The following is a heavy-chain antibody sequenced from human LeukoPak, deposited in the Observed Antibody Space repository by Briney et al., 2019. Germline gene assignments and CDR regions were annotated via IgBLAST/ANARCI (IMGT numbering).Heavy chain of an antibody. J-gene: IGHJ4*02. D-gene: IGHD4-23*01. CDR2: INPSGDST. CDR3: ARAPGYGGNSDY. Sequence: GASVKVSCKASGYTFTRYYIHWVRQAPGQGLEWMGTINPSGDSTSYAQKFQGRVTMTRDTSTSTVYMELSSLTSEDTAVYYCARAPGYGGNSDYWGQGILVTVSS. CDR1: GYTFTRYY. V-gene: IGHV1-46*01.